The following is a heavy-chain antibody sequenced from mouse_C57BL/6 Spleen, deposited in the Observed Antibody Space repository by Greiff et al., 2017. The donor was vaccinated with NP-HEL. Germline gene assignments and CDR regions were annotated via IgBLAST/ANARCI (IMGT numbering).Heavy chain of an antibody. J-gene: IGHJ4*01. CDR3: AKLTGTFYYAMDY. V-gene: IGHV5-17*01. CDR2: ISSGSSTI. CDR1: GFTFSDYG. Sequence: EVQVVESGGGLVKPGGSLKLSCAASGFTFSDYGMHWVRQAPEKGLEWVAYISSGSSTIYYADTVKGRFTISRDNAENTLFLQMTSLRSEDTAMYYCAKLTGTFYYAMDYWGQGTSVTVSS. D-gene: IGHD4-1*01.